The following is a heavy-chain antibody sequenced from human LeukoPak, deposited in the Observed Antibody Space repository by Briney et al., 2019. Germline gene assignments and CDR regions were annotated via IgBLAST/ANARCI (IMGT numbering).Heavy chain of an antibody. CDR1: GFTFSSYA. V-gene: IGHV3-30-3*01. CDR2: ISYDGSNK. CDR3: EKATVDY. J-gene: IGHJ4*02. Sequence: GGSLRLSCAASGFTFSSYAMHWVRQAPGKGLEWVAVISYDGSNKYYADSVKGRFTISRDNSKNTLYLQMNSLRAEDTAVYYCEKATVDYWGQGTLVTVSS.